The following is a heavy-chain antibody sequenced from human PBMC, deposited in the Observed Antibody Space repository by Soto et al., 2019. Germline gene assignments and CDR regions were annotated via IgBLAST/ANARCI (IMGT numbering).Heavy chain of an antibody. V-gene: IGHV1-69*08. J-gene: IGHJ6*02. D-gene: IGHD5-18*01. Sequence: QVQLVQSGAEVKRPGSSVKVSCKASGDTFSSHTIIAWVRQAPGQGLEWMGRVIPTLDILDYAQRFQDRVTITAHTSTSTAYLELTSLTSEDTAIYYCARDEGGYNFGSDYGLDVWGQGTTVTVSS. CDR1: GDTFSSHT. CDR2: VIPTLDIL. CDR3: ARDEGGYNFGSDYGLDV.